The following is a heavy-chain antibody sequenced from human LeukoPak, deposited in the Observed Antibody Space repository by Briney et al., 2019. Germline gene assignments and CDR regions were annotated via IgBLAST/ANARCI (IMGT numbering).Heavy chain of an antibody. CDR1: GFTFTSFA. D-gene: IGHD1-26*01. CDR2: ISRSGVAT. Sequence: GGSLRLSCAASGFTFTSFAMSWVRQAPGKGLEWVSTISRSGVATYYANSVKGRFTISRDNSKNTVYLQMNSLRAEDTAVYYCARDQRVGPYYYYMDVWGKGTTVTISS. J-gene: IGHJ6*03. V-gene: IGHV3-23*01. CDR3: ARDQRVGPYYYYMDV.